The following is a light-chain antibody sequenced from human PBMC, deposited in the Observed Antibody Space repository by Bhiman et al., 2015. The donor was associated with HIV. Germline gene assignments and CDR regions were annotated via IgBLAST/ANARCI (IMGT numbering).Light chain of an antibody. J-gene: IGLJ2*01. Sequence: QSVLTQPPSVSGAPGQRVTISCTGSASNIGAGYDVHWYQHLPGTAPKLLIYDNNNRPSGIPDRFSGSKSGNSAFLAITGLQAEDEADYYCQSYDNILSGGLFGGATKLTVL. CDR3: QSYDNILSGGL. V-gene: IGLV1-40*01. CDR2: DNN. CDR1: ASNIGAGYD.